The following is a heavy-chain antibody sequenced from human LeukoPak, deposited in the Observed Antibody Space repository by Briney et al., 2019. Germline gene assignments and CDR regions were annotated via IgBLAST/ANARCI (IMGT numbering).Heavy chain of an antibody. J-gene: IGHJ4*02. CDR1: GGSINNYW. D-gene: IGHD1-26*01. Sequence: SETLSLTCSVSGGSINNYWWSWIRQPPGKGLEWIGSIYHSGGTYYNPSLKSRVTISVDTSKNQFSLKLSSVTAADTAVYYCAREGIVGESWVDYWGQGTLVTVSS. CDR2: IYHSGGT. V-gene: IGHV4-38-2*02. CDR3: AREGIVGESWVDY.